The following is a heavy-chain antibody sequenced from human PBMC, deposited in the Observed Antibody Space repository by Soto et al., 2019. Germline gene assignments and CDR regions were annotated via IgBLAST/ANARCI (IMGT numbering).Heavy chain of an antibody. Sequence: TLSLTCTVSGGSISSGDYYWSWIRQPPGKGLEWIGYIYYSGSTYYNPSLKSRVTISVDTSKNQFSLKLSSVTAADTAVYYCARSWANYDILTAFDYWGQGTLVTVPQ. CDR1: GGSISSGDYY. V-gene: IGHV4-30-4*01. J-gene: IGHJ4*02. CDR3: ARSWANYDILTAFDY. CDR2: IYYSGST. D-gene: IGHD3-9*01.